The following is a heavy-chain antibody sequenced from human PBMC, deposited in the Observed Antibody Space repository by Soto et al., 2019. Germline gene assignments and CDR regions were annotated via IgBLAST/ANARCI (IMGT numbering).Heavy chain of an antibody. CDR1: GYTFTGYY. V-gene: IGHV1-2*02. CDR2: ISPHSGGP. J-gene: IGHJ4*02. CDR3: AREEQTGANYYLDY. Sequence: SCKASGYTFTGYYIHWVRQAPGQGLEWMGSISPHSGGPNYAQRFQGRVTMTRDTSMTTVYMEMSGLTSDDTAVYYCAREEQTGANYYLDYWGQGTLVTVSS. D-gene: IGHD7-27*01.